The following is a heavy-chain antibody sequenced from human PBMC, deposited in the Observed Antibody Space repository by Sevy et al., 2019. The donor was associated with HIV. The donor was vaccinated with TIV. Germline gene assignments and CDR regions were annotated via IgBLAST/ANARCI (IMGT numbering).Heavy chain of an antibody. D-gene: IGHD4-17*01. CDR2: INTNTETA. Sequence: ASVKVSCKASGYLFTTKAMNWVRQAPGQGLEWMGWINTNTETATYAQDFTGRFVFSLDTSVNTAYLQISSLEAEDTAIYYCARNLRDMTAVGPGGDYWGQGTLVTVSS. J-gene: IGHJ4*02. CDR1: GYLFTTKA. V-gene: IGHV7-4-1*02. CDR3: ARNLRDMTAVGPGGDY.